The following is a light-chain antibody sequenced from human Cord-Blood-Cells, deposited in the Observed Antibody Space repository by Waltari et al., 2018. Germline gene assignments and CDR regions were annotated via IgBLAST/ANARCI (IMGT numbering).Light chain of an antibody. CDR2: GAS. CDR3: QQYNNWRFT. CDR1: QSVSSN. V-gene: IGKV3-15*01. Sequence: EIVMTQTPATLSVSPGERATLSCRASQSVSSNLAWYQQKPGQAPRLLIYGASARATGIPARFSGSGSETEFTLTISSLLSEDFAVYYCQQYNNWRFTFGPGTKVDIK. J-gene: IGKJ3*01.